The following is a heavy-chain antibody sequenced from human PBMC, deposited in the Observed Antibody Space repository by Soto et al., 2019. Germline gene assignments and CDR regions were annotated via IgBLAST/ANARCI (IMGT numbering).Heavy chain of an antibody. CDR2: INPNSGGT. V-gene: IGHV1-2*02. Sequence: VASVKVSCKASGYTFTGYYMHWVRQAPGQGLEWMGWINPNSGGTNYAQKFQGRVTMTRDTSISTAYMELSRLRSDDTAVYYCALEAIAARPGYYYGMDVWGQGTAVTVSS. D-gene: IGHD6-6*01. CDR1: GYTFTGYY. CDR3: ALEAIAARPGYYYGMDV. J-gene: IGHJ6*02.